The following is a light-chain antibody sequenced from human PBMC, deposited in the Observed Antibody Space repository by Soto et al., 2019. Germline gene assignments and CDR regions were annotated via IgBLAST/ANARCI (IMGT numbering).Light chain of an antibody. V-gene: IGKV1-33*01. CDR2: SAV. J-gene: IGKJ1*01. Sequence: DIQMTQSPSSLSASVGDRVTITCQATQDINHYLNWYQQKPGKAPELLIFSAVNSEAGVTSRFRGSGSGTEYTLTITSVQPEDIATYFCQQYDNVPWTFGQGPSVEI. CDR3: QQYDNVPWT. CDR1: QDINHY.